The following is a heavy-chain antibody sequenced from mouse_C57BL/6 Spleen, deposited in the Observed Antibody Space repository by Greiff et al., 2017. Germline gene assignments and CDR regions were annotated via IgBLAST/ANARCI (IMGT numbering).Heavy chain of an antibody. Sequence: EVKLVESGGGLVKPGGSLKLSCAASGFTFSDYGMHWVRQAPEKGLEWVAYISSGSSTIYYADTVKGRFTISRDNAKNTLFLQMTSLRSEDTAMYYCARGNNYYAGDYYAMDYWGQGTSVTVSS. CDR1: GFTFSDYG. CDR2: ISSGSSTI. J-gene: IGHJ4*01. V-gene: IGHV5-17*01. D-gene: IGHD1-1*01. CDR3: ARGNNYYAGDYYAMDY.